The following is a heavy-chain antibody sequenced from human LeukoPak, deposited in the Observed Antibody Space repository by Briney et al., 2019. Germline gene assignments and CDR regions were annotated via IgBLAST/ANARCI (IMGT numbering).Heavy chain of an antibody. Sequence: GGSLRLSCAASGFTFSSYAMSWVRQAPGKGLEWVAFIRYDGSNKYYADSVKGRFTISRDNSKNTLYLQMNSLRAEDTAVYYCAREGELLVYFDWLLVGMAYYYYMDVWGKGTTVTISS. CDR1: GFTFSSYA. D-gene: IGHD3-9*01. CDR3: AREGELLVYFDWLLVGMAYYYYMDV. V-gene: IGHV3-30*02. CDR2: IRYDGSNK. J-gene: IGHJ6*03.